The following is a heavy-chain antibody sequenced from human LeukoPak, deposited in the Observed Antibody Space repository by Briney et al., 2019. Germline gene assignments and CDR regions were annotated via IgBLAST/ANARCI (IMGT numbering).Heavy chain of an antibody. CDR2: ISSSGSTI. J-gene: IGHJ4*02. Sequence: PGGSLGLSCAASGFTFSNSDMNWVRQAPGKGLEWVSYISSSGSTIYYADSVKGRFTISRDNAKNSLYLQMNSLRAEDTAVYYCARAGKWFLYYFDYWGQGTLVTVSS. CDR3: ARAGKWFLYYFDY. D-gene: IGHD3-22*01. V-gene: IGHV3-48*03. CDR1: GFTFSNSD.